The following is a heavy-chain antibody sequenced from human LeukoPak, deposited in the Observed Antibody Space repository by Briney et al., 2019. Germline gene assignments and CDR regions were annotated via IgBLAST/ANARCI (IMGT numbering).Heavy chain of an antibody. CDR1: GFTFSSYG. V-gene: IGHV3-33*01. J-gene: IGHJ4*02. CDR2: IWYDGSNK. CDR3: ARDGPSGYGQFDC. Sequence: GRSLRLSCAASGFTFSSYGMHWVRQAPGKGLEWVAVIWYDGSNKYYADSVKGRFTISRDNSKNTLYLQMNSLRAEDTAVYYCARDGPSGYGQFDCWGQGTLVTVSS. D-gene: IGHD5-12*01.